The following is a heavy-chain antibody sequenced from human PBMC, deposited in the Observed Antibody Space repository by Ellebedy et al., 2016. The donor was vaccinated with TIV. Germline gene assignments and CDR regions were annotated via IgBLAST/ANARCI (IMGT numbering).Heavy chain of an antibody. J-gene: IGHJ4*02. D-gene: IGHD6-19*01. Sequence: ASVKVSCKASGYSFSDHHIHWVRQAPGQGLEWMGWINLKSGGTNYVQKFQGRVTMTRDTSISTAYLEVSTLRFDDSAVYYCARGGSGWYEIDHWGQGTLVTVSS. CDR3: ARGGSGWYEIDH. CDR1: GYSFSDHH. V-gene: IGHV1-2*02. CDR2: INLKSGGT.